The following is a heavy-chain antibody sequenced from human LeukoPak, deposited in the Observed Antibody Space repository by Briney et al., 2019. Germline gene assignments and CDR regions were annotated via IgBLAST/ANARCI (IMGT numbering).Heavy chain of an antibody. CDR2: INHSGST. CDR3: AGEKGYCSGGSCYPFDY. CDR1: GGSFSGYY. D-gene: IGHD2-15*01. V-gene: IGHV4-34*01. Sequence: PSETLSLTCAVYGGSFSGYYWSWIRQPPGKGLEWIGEINHSGSTNYNPSLKSRVTISVDTSKNQFSLKLSSVTAADTAVYYCAGEKGYCSGGSCYPFDYWGQGTLVTVSS. J-gene: IGHJ4*02.